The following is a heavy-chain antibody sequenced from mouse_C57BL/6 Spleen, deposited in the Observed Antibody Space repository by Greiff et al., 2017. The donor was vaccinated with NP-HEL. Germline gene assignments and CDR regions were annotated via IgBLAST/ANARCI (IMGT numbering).Heavy chain of an antibody. V-gene: IGHV1-52*01. CDR2: IDPSDSET. D-gene: IGHD1-1*01. CDR3: ARVPVVATREYAMDY. Sequence: QVQLQQPGAELVRPGSSVKLSCKASGYTFTSYWMHWVKQRPIQGLEWIGNIDPSDSETHYNQKFKDKATLTVDKSSSTAYMQLSSLTSEDSAVYYCARVPVVATREYAMDYWGQGTSDTVSS. J-gene: IGHJ4*01. CDR1: GYTFTSYW.